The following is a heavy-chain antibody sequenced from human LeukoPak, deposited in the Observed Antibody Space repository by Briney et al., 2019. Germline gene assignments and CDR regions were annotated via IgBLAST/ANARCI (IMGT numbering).Heavy chain of an antibody. CDR1: GFTFSSYE. J-gene: IGHJ4*02. CDR2: ISSSGSTI. D-gene: IGHD5-18*01. Sequence: GGSLRLSCAASGFTFSSYEMNWVRQAPGKGLEWVSYISSSGSTIYYADSVKGRFTISRDNAKTSLYLQMYSLRAEDTAVYYCARDLSGVTGYTYGRGIDYWGQGTLVTVSS. V-gene: IGHV3-48*03. CDR3: ARDLSGVTGYTYGRGIDY.